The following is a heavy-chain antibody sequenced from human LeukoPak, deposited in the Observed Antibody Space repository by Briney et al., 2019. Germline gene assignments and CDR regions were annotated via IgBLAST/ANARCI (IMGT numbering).Heavy chain of an antibody. CDR3: TRDLVTVTKGFDT. J-gene: IGHJ3*02. CDR1: DDSFSSHY. Sequence: SETLSLTCAVSDDSFSSHYRTWIRQPPGKGLEWIGYISYIGSTNYNPSLKSRVTISIDTSKNQFSLKLSSVTAADTAVYYCTRDLVTVTKGFDTWGQGTMVSVSS. D-gene: IGHD4-17*01. CDR2: ISYIGST. V-gene: IGHV4-59*11.